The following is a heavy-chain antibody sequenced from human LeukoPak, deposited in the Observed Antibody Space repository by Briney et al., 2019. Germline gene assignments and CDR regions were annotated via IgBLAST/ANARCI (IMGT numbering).Heavy chain of an antibody. CDR1: GYTFTGYY. Sequence: ASVKVSCKASGYTFTGYYMHWVRQAPGQGLEWMGWINPNSGGTNYAQKFQGRVTMTRDTSISTAYMELSRLRSDDTAVYYCAREGNCGGDCYSAGYYFDYWGQGTLDTVSS. J-gene: IGHJ4*02. CDR3: AREGNCGGDCYSAGYYFDY. D-gene: IGHD2-21*02. V-gene: IGHV1-2*02. CDR2: INPNSGGT.